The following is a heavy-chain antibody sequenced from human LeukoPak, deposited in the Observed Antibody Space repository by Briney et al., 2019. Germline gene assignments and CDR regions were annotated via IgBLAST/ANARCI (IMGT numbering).Heavy chain of an antibody. CDR1: GFTFSHYD. D-gene: IGHD6-19*01. J-gene: IGHJ5*02. V-gene: IGHV3-48*03. CDR2: IGSGGSPI. Sequence: GGSLRLSCAASGFTFSHYDMNWVRQAPGKGLEWVSYIGSGGSPIYYADAVKGRFTISRNNANNSLYLQMDSLRADDTALYYCVKDLSFSSPYRIENWFDPWGQGTLVSVSS. CDR3: VKDLSFSSPYRIENWFDP.